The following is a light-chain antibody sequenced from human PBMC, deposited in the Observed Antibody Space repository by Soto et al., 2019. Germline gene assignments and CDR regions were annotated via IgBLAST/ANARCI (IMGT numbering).Light chain of an antibody. Sequence: QLVLTQSPSASASLGASVKLTCTLSSGHSSYAIAWHQQQPEKGPRYLMKLNSDGSHSKGDGIPDRFSGSSSGAERYLTSSRLQSEDEADYYCQTWGTGIRVFGGGTQLTVL. J-gene: IGLJ3*02. CDR2: LNSDGSH. CDR1: SGHSSYA. V-gene: IGLV4-69*01. CDR3: QTWGTGIRV.